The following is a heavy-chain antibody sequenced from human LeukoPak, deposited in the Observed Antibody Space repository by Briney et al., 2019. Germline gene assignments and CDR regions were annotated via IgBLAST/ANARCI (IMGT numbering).Heavy chain of an antibody. J-gene: IGHJ4*02. V-gene: IGHV1-3*01. CDR1: GYTFTTYA. CDR2: INAGNGNT. CDR3: ARDYYDSSGSILFDY. Sequence: ASVKVSCKASGYTFTTYAMHWVRQAPGQRLEWMGWINAGNGNTKYSQRFRGRVTITRDTSASTGYLELSSLRSEDTAVYYCARDYYDSSGSILFDYWGQGTLVTVSS. D-gene: IGHD3-22*01.